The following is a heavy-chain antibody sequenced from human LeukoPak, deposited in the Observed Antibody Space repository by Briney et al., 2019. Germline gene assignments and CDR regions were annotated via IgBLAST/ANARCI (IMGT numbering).Heavy chain of an antibody. Sequence: PGGSLRLSCAASGFTFSSYGMHWVRQAPGKGLEWVAVIWYDGSNKYYADSVKGRFTISRDNSKNTLYLQMNSLRAEDTAVYYCARDLGAKVSGRVPATVTTLAYGMDVWGQGTTVTVSS. CDR1: GFTFSSYG. J-gene: IGHJ6*02. D-gene: IGHD4-17*01. CDR3: ARDLGAKVSGRVPATVTTLAYGMDV. V-gene: IGHV3-33*01. CDR2: IWYDGSNK.